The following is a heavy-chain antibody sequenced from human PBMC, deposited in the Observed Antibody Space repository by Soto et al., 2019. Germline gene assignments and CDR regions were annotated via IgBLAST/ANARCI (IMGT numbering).Heavy chain of an antibody. D-gene: IGHD3-9*01. J-gene: IGHJ2*01. CDR1: GGSISSSDYY. CDR3: ATSSVSRLLDHWYFDL. V-gene: IGHV4-39*01. CDR2: ISFGVTT. Sequence: SETLSLTCTVSGGSISSSDYYWGWIRQPPGKGLEWIASISFGVTTYYNPSLKSRLTISIDTSNNQFSLMLSSVTAADTAVYYCATSSVSRLLDHWYFDLWGRGTLVTVS.